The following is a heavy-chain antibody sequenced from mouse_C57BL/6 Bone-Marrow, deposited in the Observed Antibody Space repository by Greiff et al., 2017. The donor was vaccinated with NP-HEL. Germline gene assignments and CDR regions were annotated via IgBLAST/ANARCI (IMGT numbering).Heavy chain of an antibody. Sequence: VQLQQPGAELVKPGASVKMSCKASGYTFTSYWITWVKQRPGQGLEWIGDIYPGSGSTNYNEKFKSKATLTVDTSSSTAYMQLSSLTSEDSAVYYCARRGSYGYYAMDYWGQGTSVTVSS. V-gene: IGHV1-55*01. CDR2: IYPGSGST. CDR3: ARRGSYGYYAMDY. D-gene: IGHD1-1*02. J-gene: IGHJ4*01. CDR1: GYTFTSYW.